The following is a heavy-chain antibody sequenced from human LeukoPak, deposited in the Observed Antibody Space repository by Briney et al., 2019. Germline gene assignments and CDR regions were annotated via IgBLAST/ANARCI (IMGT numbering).Heavy chain of an antibody. CDR3: ARGSSGYYYGVDY. D-gene: IGHD3-22*01. Sequence: PSETLSLTCTVSCGSISSYYWSWIRQPPGKGLEWIGYIYYSGNTNYNPSLKSRVTISVDTSKNQFSLRLSSVTAADTAVYYCARGSSGYYYGVDYWGQGTLVTVSS. V-gene: IGHV4-59*01. CDR2: IYYSGNT. J-gene: IGHJ4*02. CDR1: CGSISSYY.